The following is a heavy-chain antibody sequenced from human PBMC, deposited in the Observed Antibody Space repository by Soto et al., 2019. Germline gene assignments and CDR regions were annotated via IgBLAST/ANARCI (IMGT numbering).Heavy chain of an antibody. CDR2: IYHSGST. J-gene: IGHJ4*02. D-gene: IGHD6-19*01. CDR3: ARIAVTGTRFDY. Sequence: SETLSLTCAVSGGSISSSNWWSWVRQPPGKGLEWIGEIYHSGSTNYNPSLKSLVTISVDKSKNQFSLKLSSVTAADTAVYYCARIAVTGTRFDYWGQGTLVTVSS. V-gene: IGHV4-4*02. CDR1: GGSISSSNW.